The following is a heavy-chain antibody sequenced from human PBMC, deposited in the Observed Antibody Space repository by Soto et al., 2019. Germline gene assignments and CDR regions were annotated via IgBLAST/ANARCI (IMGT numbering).Heavy chain of an antibody. J-gene: IGHJ4*02. V-gene: IGHV3-23*01. CDR2: ISGSGGST. D-gene: IGHD1-26*01. Sequence: GGSLRLSCAASGFTFSSYAMSWVRQAPGKGLEWVSAISGSGGSTYYADSVKGRFTISRDNSKNTLYLQMNSLRAEDTAVYHCAKGGNLMWEPFDYWGQGTLVTVSS. CDR3: AKGGNLMWEPFDY. CDR1: GFTFSSYA.